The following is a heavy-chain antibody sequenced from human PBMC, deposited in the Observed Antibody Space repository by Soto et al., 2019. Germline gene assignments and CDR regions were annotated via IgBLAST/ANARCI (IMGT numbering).Heavy chain of an antibody. V-gene: IGHV3-23*01. CDR1: GFTFSSYA. J-gene: IGHJ4*02. D-gene: IGHD4-4*01. CDR2: ISGSGGST. CDR3: AKDSFPEDNDDSNVKDLEPYYFDY. Sequence: EVQLLESGGGLVQPGGSLRLSCAASGFTFSSYAMSWVRQAPGKGLEWVSAISGSGGSTYYADSVKGRFTISRDNSKNTLYLQMNSLRAEYTAVYYCAKDSFPEDNDDSNVKDLEPYYFDYWGQGTLVTVSS.